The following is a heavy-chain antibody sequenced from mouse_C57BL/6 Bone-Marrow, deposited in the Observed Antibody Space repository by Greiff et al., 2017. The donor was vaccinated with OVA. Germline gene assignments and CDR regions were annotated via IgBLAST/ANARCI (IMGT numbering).Heavy chain of an antibody. CDR2: IDPNSGGT. J-gene: IGHJ3*01. D-gene: IGHD1-1*01. CDR1: GYTFTSYW. V-gene: IGHV1-72*01. CDR3: ARQGYYYGSSPWFAY. Sequence: QVQLKQPGAELVKPGASVKLSCKASGYTFTSYWMHWVKQRPGRGLEWIGRIDPNSGGTKYNEKFKSKATLTVDKPSSTAYMQLSSLTSEDSAVYYCARQGYYYGSSPWFAYWGQGTLVTVSA.